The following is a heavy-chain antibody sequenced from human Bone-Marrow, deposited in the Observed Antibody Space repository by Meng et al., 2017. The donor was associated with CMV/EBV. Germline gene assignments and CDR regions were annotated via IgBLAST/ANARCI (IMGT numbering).Heavy chain of an antibody. V-gene: IGHV3-30*12. CDR1: GFNFSTYG. D-gene: IGHD6-19*01. J-gene: IGHJ4*02. Sequence: GGSLRLSCAASGFNFSTYGMHWVRQAPGKGLEWVAVISYDGSNKYYADSVKGRFTISRDNAKNSVYLLMSGLRAEDTAFYYCARDALSSGGDYWGQGTLVTVSS. CDR2: ISYDGSNK. CDR3: ARDALSSGGDY.